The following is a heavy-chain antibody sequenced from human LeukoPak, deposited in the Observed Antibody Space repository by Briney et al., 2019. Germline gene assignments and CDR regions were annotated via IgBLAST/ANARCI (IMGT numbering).Heavy chain of an antibody. CDR3: ARVDTAMARKLYYFDY. J-gene: IGHJ4*02. CDR1: GGSFSGYY. Sequence: PSETLSLTCAVYGGSFSGYYWSWIRQPPGKGLEWIGEINHSGSTNYNPSLKGRVTISVDTSKNQFSLKLSSVTAADTAVYYCARVDTAMARKLYYFDYWGQGTLVTVSS. V-gene: IGHV4-34*01. CDR2: INHSGST. D-gene: IGHD5-18*01.